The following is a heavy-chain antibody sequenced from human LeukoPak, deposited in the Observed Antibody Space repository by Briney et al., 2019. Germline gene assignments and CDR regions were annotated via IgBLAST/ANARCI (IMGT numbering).Heavy chain of an antibody. CDR1: GGSISSYY. J-gene: IGHJ4*02. V-gene: IGHV4-59*12. CDR3: ARATSITMIVVAPYYFDY. Sequence: SETLSLTCTVSGGSISSYYWSWIRQPPGKGLEWIGYIYYSGSTNYNPSLKSRVTISVDTSKNQFSLKLSSVTAADTAVYYCARATSITMIVVAPYYFDYWGQGTLVTVSS. CDR2: IYYSGST. D-gene: IGHD3-22*01.